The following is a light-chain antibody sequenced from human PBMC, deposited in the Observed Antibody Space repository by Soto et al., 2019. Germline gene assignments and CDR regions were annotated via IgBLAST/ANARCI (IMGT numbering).Light chain of an antibody. CDR3: QSYDNSLSGSWV. CDR1: SSNIGAGYD. V-gene: IGLV1-40*01. J-gene: IGLJ3*02. CDR2: GNS. Sequence: QSVLTQPPSVSGAPGQRVTISCTGSSSNIGAGYDVHWYQQLPGTAPKLLMYGNSNRPSGVPDRFSGSKSGTSASLAITGLQAEDEADHYCQSYDNSLSGSWVFGGGTKVTVL.